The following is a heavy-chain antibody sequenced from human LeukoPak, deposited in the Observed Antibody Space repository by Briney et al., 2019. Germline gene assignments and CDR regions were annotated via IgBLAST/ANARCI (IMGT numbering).Heavy chain of an antibody. CDR2: IYSGGST. CDR3: AKSRFRGVYYGMDV. D-gene: IGHD3-10*01. J-gene: IGHJ6*02. Sequence: PGGSLRLSCAASGFTVSSNYMSWVRQAPGKGLEWVSVIYSGGSTYYADPVKGRFTISRDNSKNTLYLQMNSLRAEDTAVYYCAKSRFRGVYYGMDVWGQGTTVTVSS. CDR1: GFTVSSNY. V-gene: IGHV3-53*01.